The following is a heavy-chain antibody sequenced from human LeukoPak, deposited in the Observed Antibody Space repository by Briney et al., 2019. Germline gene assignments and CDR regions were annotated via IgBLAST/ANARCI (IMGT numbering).Heavy chain of an antibody. J-gene: IGHJ4*02. Sequence: PSETLSLTCAVYGGSFSGYYWSWIRQPPGKGLEWIGYIYYSGSTNYNPSLKSRVTISVDTSKNQFSLKLSSVTAADTAVYYCARHFRGLRYFDWLFDYWGQGTLVTVSS. D-gene: IGHD3-9*01. V-gene: IGHV4-59*08. CDR1: GGSFSGYY. CDR3: ARHFRGLRYFDWLFDY. CDR2: IYYSGST.